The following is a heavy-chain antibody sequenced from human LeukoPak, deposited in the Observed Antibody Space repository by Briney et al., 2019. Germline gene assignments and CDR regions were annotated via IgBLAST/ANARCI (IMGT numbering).Heavy chain of an antibody. D-gene: IGHD2-8*01. CDR2: INSDGSGT. V-gene: IGHV3-74*01. Sequence: PGGSLRLSCAASGFTFNSYWMRWVRQAPGKGLVWVSRINSDGSGTSDADFVKGRFTISRDNSKNTLYLQMNSLRAEDTAMYYRARDRLTNDAFDIWGQGTMVTVSS. CDR1: GFTFNSYW. J-gene: IGHJ3*02. CDR3: ARDRLTNDAFDI.